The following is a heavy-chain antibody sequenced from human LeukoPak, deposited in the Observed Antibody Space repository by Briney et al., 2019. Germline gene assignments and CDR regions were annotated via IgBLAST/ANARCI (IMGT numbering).Heavy chain of an antibody. V-gene: IGHV3-21*01. Sequence: PGGSLRLSCSASGFTFSSYTMDWVRQAPGKGLEWVSFISSSSSYKYYADSLKGRLNISRDNAKKSLYLQMNSLRAEDTAVYYCARDDGAVAAVPHYYGMDVWGQGTTVTVAS. CDR2: ISSSSSYK. J-gene: IGHJ6*02. CDR1: GFTFSSYT. CDR3: ARDDGAVAAVPHYYGMDV. D-gene: IGHD2-15*01.